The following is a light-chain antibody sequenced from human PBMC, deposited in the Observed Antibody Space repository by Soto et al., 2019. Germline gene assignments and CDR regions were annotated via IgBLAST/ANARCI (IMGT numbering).Light chain of an antibody. Sequence: QSALTQPASVSGSPEQSITISCTGTSSDVGSYNLVSWYQQHPGKAPKVMIYEATKRPSGVSNRFSGSKSGNTASLTISGLQAEDEADYYCCADAGSGTVVFGGGTKLTVL. CDR2: EAT. CDR1: SSDVGSYNL. V-gene: IGLV2-23*01. J-gene: IGLJ3*02. CDR3: CADAGSGTVV.